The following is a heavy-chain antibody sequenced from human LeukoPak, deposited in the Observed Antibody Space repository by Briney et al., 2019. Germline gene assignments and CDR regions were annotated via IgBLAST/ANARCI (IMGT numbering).Heavy chain of an antibody. V-gene: IGHV3-30*03. Sequence: GGSLRLSCAASGFTFSSYSMHWVRQAPGKGLEWVVRIGPDGSTEHYTDSVKGRYTISRDNSRKTVYLEMNSLRVEDTAVYYCARDGDYSSGYGKDYWGQGTLVTVSS. CDR2: IGPDGSTE. D-gene: IGHD5-18*01. CDR1: GFTFSSYS. CDR3: ARDGDYSSGYGKDY. J-gene: IGHJ4*02.